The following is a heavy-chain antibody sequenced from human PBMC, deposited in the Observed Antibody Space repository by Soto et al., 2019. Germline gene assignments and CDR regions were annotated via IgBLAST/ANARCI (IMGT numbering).Heavy chain of an antibody. D-gene: IGHD1-26*01. V-gene: IGHV4-30-4*01. CDR3: ATTWDSAVLDY. CDR1: GGSISSGDYY. J-gene: IGHJ4*02. Sequence: QVQLQESGPGLVKPSQTLSLTCTVSGGSISSGDYYWSWLRQPPGKGLAWIGYIYYSGSTYYNPSLTSPVTISVDTSKNPFSLKLISVTAADTAVYYCATTWDSAVLDYWGQGTLVTVSS. CDR2: IYYSGST.